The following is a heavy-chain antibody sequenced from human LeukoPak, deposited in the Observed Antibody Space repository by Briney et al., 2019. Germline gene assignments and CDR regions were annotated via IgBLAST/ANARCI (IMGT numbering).Heavy chain of an antibody. D-gene: IGHD2-8*02. CDR2: IRNKVNSYST. CDR1: GFIVSDYY. CDR3: TRGGCTGGPCYRDHQYYPMDV. V-gene: IGHV3-72*01. Sequence: GGSLRLSCAVSGFIVSDYYMDWVRQAPGKGLEWLGRIRNKVNSYSTEYAASVAGRFTVSVDDSKNSLYLQMNSLKSEDTAVYYCTRGGCTGGPCYRDHQYYPMDVWGQGTTVTISS. J-gene: IGHJ6*02.